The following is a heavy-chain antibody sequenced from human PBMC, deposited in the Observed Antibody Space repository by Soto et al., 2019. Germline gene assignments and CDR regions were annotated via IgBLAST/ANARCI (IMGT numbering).Heavy chain of an antibody. CDR1: GGSISSSSYY. V-gene: IGHV4-39*01. CDR2: IYYSGSS. D-gene: IGHD1-7*01. Sequence: QLQLQESGPGLVKPSETLSLTCTVSGGSISSSSYYWGWIRQPPGKGLEWIGSIYYSGSSYYNPSLECRVTISVDTSKNQFSLKLSSVTAADTAVYYCARGNCNYRGRFDPWGQGTLVTVSS. J-gene: IGHJ5*02. CDR3: ARGNCNYRGRFDP.